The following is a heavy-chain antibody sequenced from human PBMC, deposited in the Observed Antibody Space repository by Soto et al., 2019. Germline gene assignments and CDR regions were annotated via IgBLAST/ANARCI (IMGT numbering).Heavy chain of an antibody. CDR1: GGSISSYY. J-gene: IGHJ6*02. CDR3: ARTLPPFRYIFEI. Sequence: SETLSLTCTVSGGSISSYYWSWIRQPPGKGLEWIGYIYYSGSTNYNPSLKSRVTISVDTSKNHFSLKLTSVTAADTAMYYCARTLPPFRYIFEIWGQGTTVTVSS. CDR2: IYYSGST. V-gene: IGHV4-59*01. D-gene: IGHD5-12*01.